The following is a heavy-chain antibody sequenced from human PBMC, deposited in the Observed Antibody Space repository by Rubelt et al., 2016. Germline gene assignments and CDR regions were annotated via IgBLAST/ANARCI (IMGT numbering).Heavy chain of an antibody. CDR3: ARVSRFANYYYGMDV. D-gene: IGHD2-21*01. Sequence: GFTFSSCHMHWVRQAPGKGLEWVSVIYSGGSTYYADSVKGRFTISRHNSKNTLYPQMNSLRAEDTAVYYCARVSRFANYYYGMDVWGRGTTVTVSS. CDR2: IYSGGST. V-gene: IGHV3-53*04. CDR1: GFTFSSCH. J-gene: IGHJ6*02.